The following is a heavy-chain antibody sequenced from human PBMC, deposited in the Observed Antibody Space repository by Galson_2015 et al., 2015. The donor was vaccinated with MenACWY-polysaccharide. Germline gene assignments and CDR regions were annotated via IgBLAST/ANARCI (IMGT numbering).Heavy chain of an antibody. CDR2: MNPNSGNT. CDR1: GYTFTSYD. Sequence: SVTVSCKASGYTFTSYDINWVRQAPGQGLEWMGWMNPNSGNTGYAQKFQGRVTMTSNSAMTTAYMEMSSLRSEDTAVYYCARIIARKYTFADSWGQGTLVTVSS. D-gene: IGHD2-21*01. CDR3: ARIIARKYTFADS. V-gene: IGHV1-8*01. J-gene: IGHJ4*02.